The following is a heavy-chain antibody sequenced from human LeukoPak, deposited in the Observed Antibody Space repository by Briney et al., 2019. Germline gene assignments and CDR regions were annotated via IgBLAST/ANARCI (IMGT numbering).Heavy chain of an antibody. CDR2: INPNRGGT. CDR3: ARVGILGYYDSSGYYPVGY. V-gene: IGHV1-2*02. D-gene: IGHD3-22*01. Sequence: ASVTVSYKASGYTFTVYYMHWVRQAPGQGLEGMGWINPNRGGTNYAQKFQGRVTMTRDTSISTAYMELSRLRSDDTAVYYCARVGILGYYDSSGYYPVGYWGQGTLVTVSS. J-gene: IGHJ4*02. CDR1: GYTFTVYY.